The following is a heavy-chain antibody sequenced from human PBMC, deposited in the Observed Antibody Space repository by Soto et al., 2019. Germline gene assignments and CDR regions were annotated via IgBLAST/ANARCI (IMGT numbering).Heavy chain of an antibody. CDR1: GYTFTSYD. CDR3: ARGGDLYYYDSSGYPAFDY. CDR2: MNPNSGNT. D-gene: IGHD3-22*01. J-gene: IGHJ4*02. Sequence: ASVKVSCKASGYTFTSYDINWVRQATGQGLEWMGWMNPNSGNTGYAQKFQGRVTITRDTSASTAYMELSSLRSEDTAVYYCARGGDLYYYDSSGYPAFDYWGQGALVTVSS. V-gene: IGHV1-8*01.